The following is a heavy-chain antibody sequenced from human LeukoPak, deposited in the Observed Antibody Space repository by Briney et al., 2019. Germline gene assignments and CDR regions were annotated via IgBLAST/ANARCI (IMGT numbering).Heavy chain of an antibody. CDR3: ASGVQWLVSSIDY. Sequence: GESLKISRKGSGYSFTSYWIGWVRQMPGKGLEWMGIIYPGDSDTRYSPSFQGQVTISADKSISTAYLQWSSLKASDTAMYYCASGVQWLVSSIDYWGQGTLVTVSS. V-gene: IGHV5-51*01. D-gene: IGHD6-19*01. CDR2: IYPGDSDT. J-gene: IGHJ4*02. CDR1: GYSFTSYW.